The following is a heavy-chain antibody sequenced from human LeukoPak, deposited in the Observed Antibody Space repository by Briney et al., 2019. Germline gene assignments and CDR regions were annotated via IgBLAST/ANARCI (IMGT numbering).Heavy chain of an antibody. Sequence: PGGSLRLSCAASGFTFSTSEMNWVRQAPGKGLAWISYISSRGRTISDADSVKSRFIISRDNAKNSLYLQMNSLRAEDTAVYYCARDSGGHNYALDGFDIWGQGTMVTVSS. D-gene: IGHD5-24*01. CDR3: ARDSGGHNYALDGFDI. J-gene: IGHJ3*02. CDR1: GFTFSTSE. CDR2: ISSRGRTI. V-gene: IGHV3-48*03.